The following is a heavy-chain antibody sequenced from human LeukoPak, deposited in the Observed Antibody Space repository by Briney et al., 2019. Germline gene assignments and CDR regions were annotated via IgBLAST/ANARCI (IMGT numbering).Heavy chain of an antibody. D-gene: IGHD2-2*01. J-gene: IGHJ4*02. CDR1: GGSFSGYY. V-gene: IGHV4-34*01. Sequence: SETLSLTCAVYGGSFSGYYWSWIRQPPGKGLEWIGEINHSGSTDYNPSLKSQVTISVDTSKNQFSLKLSSVTAADTAVYYCARADIVVVPAAAYFDYWGQGTLVTVSS. CDR2: INHSGST. CDR3: ARADIVVVPAAAYFDY.